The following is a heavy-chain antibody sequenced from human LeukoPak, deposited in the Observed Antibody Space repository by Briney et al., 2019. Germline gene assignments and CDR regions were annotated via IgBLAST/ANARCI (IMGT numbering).Heavy chain of an antibody. Sequence: SETLSLTCTVSGGSISSSSYYWGWIRQPPGKGLEWIGSIYYSGSTYYNPSLKSRVTISVDTSKNQFSLKLSSVTAADTAVYYCARGDYGDYAIDYWGQGTLVTVSS. CDR2: IYYSGST. D-gene: IGHD4-17*01. CDR1: GGSISSSSYY. CDR3: ARGDYGDYAIDY. V-gene: IGHV4-39*01. J-gene: IGHJ4*02.